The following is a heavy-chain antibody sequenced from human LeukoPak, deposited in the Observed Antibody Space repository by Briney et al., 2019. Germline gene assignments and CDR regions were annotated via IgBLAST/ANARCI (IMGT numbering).Heavy chain of an antibody. CDR2: FYRGGDT. J-gene: IGHJ3*02. V-gene: IGHV3-53*01. CDR1: GLTVSSNY. D-gene: IGHD2-2*01. CDR3: ARVIRSAIVVVPPPPNAFDI. Sequence: PGGSLRLSCAVSGLTVSSNYMGWVRQAPGKGLEWVSVFYRGGDTYYEDSVKGRFTISRDSSKNTLDLQMNNLRAEDTAVYYCARVIRSAIVVVPPPPNAFDIWGQGTVVTVSS.